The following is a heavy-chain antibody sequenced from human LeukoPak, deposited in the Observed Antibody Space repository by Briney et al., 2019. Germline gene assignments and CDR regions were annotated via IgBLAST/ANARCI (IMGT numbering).Heavy chain of an antibody. D-gene: IGHD2-15*01. CDR2: ISYDGSNK. J-gene: IGHJ6*02. CDR1: GFTFSSYA. V-gene: IGHV3-30-3*01. CDR3: ARDVVAYGMDV. Sequence: GGSLRLSCAAPGFTFSSYAMHWVRQAPGKGLEWVAVISYDGSNKYYADSVKGRFTISRDNSKNTLYLQMNSLRAEDTAVYYCARDVVAYGMDVWGQGTTVTVSS.